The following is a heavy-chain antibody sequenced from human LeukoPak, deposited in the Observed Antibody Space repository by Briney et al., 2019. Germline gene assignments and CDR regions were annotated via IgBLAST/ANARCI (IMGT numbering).Heavy chain of an antibody. V-gene: IGHV4-59*11. J-gene: IGHJ4*02. D-gene: IGHD3-16*01. CDR3: SRMGSAHVFNNLDY. CDR1: GGSISSHY. Sequence: SETLSLTCTVSGGSISSHYWSWIRQPPGKGLEWVGYIYYSGSTNYNPCLMSGVTISVDTTKNQVPGKLSSVTAAHRARDYLSRMGSAHVFNNLDYWGEGTLVTVSS. CDR2: IYYSGST.